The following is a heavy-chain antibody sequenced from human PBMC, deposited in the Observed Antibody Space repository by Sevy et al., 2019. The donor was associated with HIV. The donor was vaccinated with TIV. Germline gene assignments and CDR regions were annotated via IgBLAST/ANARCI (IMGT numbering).Heavy chain of an antibody. CDR3: AGPRFDP. J-gene: IGHJ5*02. CDR2: INQDASEI. CDR1: GFTFSTSW. V-gene: IGHV3-7*01. Sequence: GGSLRFSCAASGFTFSTSWMHWVRQAPGKGLEWVANINQDASEIYYVDSVKGRFTISRDNAKNSLYLQMNSLRVEDTAVYSCAGPRFDPWGQGTLVTVSS.